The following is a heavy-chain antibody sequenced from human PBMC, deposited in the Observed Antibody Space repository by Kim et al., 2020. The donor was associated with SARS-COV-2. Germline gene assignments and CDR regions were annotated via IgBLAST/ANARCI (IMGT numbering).Heavy chain of an antibody. CDR3: VKGEGNYWSFFDY. CDR1: GFTFSNYA. Sequence: GGSLRLSCAASGFTFSNYAMRWVRQAPGEGPEWVSLITGSGGSTYYADSVKGRFAISRDNSRKTLYLQMNSLRAEDTAMYYCVKGEGNYWSFFDYWGQGTLVTVSS. D-gene: IGHD2-8*02. CDR2: ITGSGGST. V-gene: IGHV3-23*01. J-gene: IGHJ4*02.